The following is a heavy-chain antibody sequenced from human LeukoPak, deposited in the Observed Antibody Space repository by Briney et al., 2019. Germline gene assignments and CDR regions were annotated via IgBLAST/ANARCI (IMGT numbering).Heavy chain of an antibody. V-gene: IGHV1-18*01. D-gene: IGHD6-19*01. CDR3: ARDLLYSSGWSASGMDV. Sequence: ASVKFSCKASGFTFTTHGISWVRQAPGQGLEWMGWISTYNGDTNYAQKLQGRGSMTTDPSTSTAYMDLRSLRSDDTAVYYSARDLLYSSGWSASGMDVWGKGPTVTIS. CDR2: ISTYNGDT. J-gene: IGHJ6*03. CDR1: GFTFTTHG.